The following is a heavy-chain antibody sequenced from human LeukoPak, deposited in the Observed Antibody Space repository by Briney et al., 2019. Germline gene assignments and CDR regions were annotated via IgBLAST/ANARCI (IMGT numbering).Heavy chain of an antibody. CDR1: GGSFSGYY. D-gene: IGHD1-26*01. CDR3: ASDIVGATSAAY. V-gene: IGHV4-34*01. Sequence: SETLSLTCAVYGGSFSGYYWSWIRQPPGKGLEWIGEINHSGSTNYNPSLKSRVTISVDTSKNQFSLKPSSVTAADTAVYYCASDIVGATSAAYWGQGTLVTVSS. J-gene: IGHJ4*02. CDR2: INHSGST.